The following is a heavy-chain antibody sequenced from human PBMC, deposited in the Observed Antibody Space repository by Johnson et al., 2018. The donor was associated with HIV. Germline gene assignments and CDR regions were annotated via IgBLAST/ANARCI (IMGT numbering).Heavy chain of an antibody. CDR1: GFTVSSNY. CDR2: IYSGGST. J-gene: IGHJ3*02. D-gene: IGHD5-18*01. V-gene: IGHV3-66*01. CDR3: ARGGIRGYSYGPGAFDI. Sequence: VQLVESGGGLVQPGGSLRLSCAASGFTVSSNYMRWVRQAPGKGLEWVSVIYSGGSTYYADSVKGRFTISRDNSKNTLYLQMNSLRAEDTAVYYCARGGIRGYSYGPGAFDIWGQGTMVTVSS.